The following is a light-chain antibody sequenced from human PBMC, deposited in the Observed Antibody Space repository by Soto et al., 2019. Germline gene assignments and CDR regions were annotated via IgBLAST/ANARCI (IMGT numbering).Light chain of an antibody. CDR1: QIISSY. V-gene: IGKV3-11*01. Sequence: EIVLTQSPATLSLSPGERATLSCRASQIISSYLAWYQQKPGQAPRLLIYDASNRATAIPARFSGSGSGTDFTLTISSLEPEDFAVYYCQQRNYWPITLGQGTRLEIK. J-gene: IGKJ5*01. CDR3: QQRNYWPIT. CDR2: DAS.